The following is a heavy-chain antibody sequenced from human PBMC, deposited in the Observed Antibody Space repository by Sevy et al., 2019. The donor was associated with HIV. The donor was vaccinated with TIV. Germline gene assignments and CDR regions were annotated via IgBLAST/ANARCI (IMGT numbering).Heavy chain of an antibody. Sequence: GGSLRLSCAASGFIFSTSPMHWVRQAPGKGLECVAILSYDDSDENYADSVKGRFTISRDNSKKTLYLQMNSLGTEDTAVYYCAKDDLGSIDYWGQGTLVTVSS. J-gene: IGHJ4*02. CDR1: GFIFSTSP. D-gene: IGHD3-10*01. CDR3: AKDDLGSIDY. CDR2: LSYDDSDE. V-gene: IGHV3-30-3*02.